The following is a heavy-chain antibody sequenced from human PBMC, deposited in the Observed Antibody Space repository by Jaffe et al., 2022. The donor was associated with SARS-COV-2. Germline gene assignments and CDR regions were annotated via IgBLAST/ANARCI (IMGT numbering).Heavy chain of an antibody. CDR2: ISWNGGSV. CDR1: RFTFDDYA. J-gene: IGHJ4*02. V-gene: IGHV3-9*01. CDR3: ARGRSGTYFDY. D-gene: IGHD1-26*01. Sequence: EVQLVESGGGLVQPGRSLRLSCAASRFTFDDYAMYWVRQAPGKGLEWVSGISWNGGSVGYADSVKGRFTISRDNGKNSLYLQMNSLRAEDTALYYCARGRSGTYFDYWGQGTLVTVSS.